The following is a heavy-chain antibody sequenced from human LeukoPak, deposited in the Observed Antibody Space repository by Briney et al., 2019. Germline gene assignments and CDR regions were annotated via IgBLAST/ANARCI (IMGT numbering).Heavy chain of an antibody. Sequence: LGGSLRLSCVASGFTFSSYTMNWVRQAPGKGLEWVSVICGTGATTYADSVKGRFTISRDNSKSTLYLQMNSLIVENTAVYYCAKEIKNNSGWYIDYWGQGALVTVS. J-gene: IGHJ4*02. D-gene: IGHD6-19*01. CDR3: AKEIKNNSGWYIDY. CDR1: GFTFSSYT. CDR2: ICGTGATT. V-gene: IGHV3-23*01.